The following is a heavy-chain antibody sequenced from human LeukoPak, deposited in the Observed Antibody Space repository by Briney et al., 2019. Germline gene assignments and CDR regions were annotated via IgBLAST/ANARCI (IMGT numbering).Heavy chain of an antibody. Sequence: SETLSLTCTVSGGSISSYYWSWIRQPPGKGLEWIGYIYHSGSTYYNPSLKSRVTISVDRSKNQFSLKLSSVTAADTAVYYCARVLYSSSWYDLAFDIWGQGTMVTVSS. V-gene: IGHV4-59*12. D-gene: IGHD6-13*01. CDR1: GGSISSYY. CDR3: ARVLYSSSWYDLAFDI. J-gene: IGHJ3*02. CDR2: IYHSGST.